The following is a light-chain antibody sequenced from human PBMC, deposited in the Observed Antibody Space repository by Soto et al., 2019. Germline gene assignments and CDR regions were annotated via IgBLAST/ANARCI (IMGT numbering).Light chain of an antibody. V-gene: IGLV2-8*01. J-gene: IGLJ2*01. Sequence: QSVLTQPPSASGSPGQSVTISCTGTSSDIGAYKYVSWYQHHPGKAPKLMIYEVTKRPSGVPDRFSGSKSGNTASLTVSGLQAEDEADYYCSSYAGSNNYVLFGGGTQLTVL. CDR2: EVT. CDR1: SSDIGAYKY. CDR3: SSYAGSNNYVL.